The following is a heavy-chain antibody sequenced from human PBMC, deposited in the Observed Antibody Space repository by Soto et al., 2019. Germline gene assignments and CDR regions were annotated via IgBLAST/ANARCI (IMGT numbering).Heavy chain of an antibody. V-gene: IGHV5-51*01. CDR1: GYNFAGYW. CDR2: IYPSDSDT. D-gene: IGHD3-3*01. Sequence: GESLKISCKGSGYNFAGYWIAWVRQMPGKGLELIGIIYPSDSDTRYRPSFQGQVTISADKSISSAYLQWSSLRASDTAMYYCARGGVSTRTFDYWRQGTPVTVSS. CDR3: ARGGVSTRTFDY. J-gene: IGHJ4*02.